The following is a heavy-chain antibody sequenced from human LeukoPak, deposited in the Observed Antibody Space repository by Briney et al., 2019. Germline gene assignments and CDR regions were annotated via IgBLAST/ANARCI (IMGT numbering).Heavy chain of an antibody. Sequence: SETLSLTCGISGHSTTRGYYWAWFRQSPGKGPEWIATFFQSEKSFYNASLESRVFMSLDTSKSQSSLNLTSVTAADTAVYYCARVLPVPYLLDSWGQGTHVTVSS. CDR2: FFQSEKS. CDR3: ARVLPVPYLLDS. D-gene: IGHD3-10*02. CDR1: GHSTTRGYY. V-gene: IGHV4-38-2*01. J-gene: IGHJ4*02.